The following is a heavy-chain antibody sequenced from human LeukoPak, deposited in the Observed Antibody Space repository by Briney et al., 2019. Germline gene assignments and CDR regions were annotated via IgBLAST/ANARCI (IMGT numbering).Heavy chain of an antibody. CDR3: ASGRVAYYDFWSGYRFDY. Sequence: SVKVSCKASGGTFSSYAISWVRQAPGQGLEWMGGIIPIFGTANYAQKFQGRVTITADESTSTAYMELSSLRSEDTAVYYCASGRVAYYDFWSGYRFDYWGQGTLVTVSS. CDR2: IIPIFGTA. J-gene: IGHJ4*02. D-gene: IGHD3-3*01. V-gene: IGHV1-69*13. CDR1: GGTFSSYA.